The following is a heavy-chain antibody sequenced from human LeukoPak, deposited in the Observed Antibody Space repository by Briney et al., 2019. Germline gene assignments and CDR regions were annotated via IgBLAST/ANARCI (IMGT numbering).Heavy chain of an antibody. J-gene: IGHJ4*02. CDR1: GFTFSSYS. V-gene: IGHV3-48*02. D-gene: IGHD3-22*01. CDR2: ISCGGSTI. CDR3: AREPPGNYDSSGDFYAFFDW. Sequence: GGSLRLSCAASGFTFSSYSMNWVRQAPGKGLEWVSYISCGGSTIYYGDSVKGRFTISRDNVKNSVYLQMNGLTDEDTAVYYCAREPPGNYDSSGDFYAFFDWWGQGTLVTVSS.